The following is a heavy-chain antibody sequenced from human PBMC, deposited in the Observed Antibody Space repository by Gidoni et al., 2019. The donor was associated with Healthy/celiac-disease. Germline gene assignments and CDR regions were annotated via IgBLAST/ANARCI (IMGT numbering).Heavy chain of an antibody. J-gene: IGHJ4*02. D-gene: IGHD3-22*01. CDR3: ASHTYYYDSSGYYGNY. CDR2: ISSSSSYI. Sequence: EVQLVESGGGLVKPGGSLRLSCAASGFTFSSYSMNWVRQAPGKGLEWVSSISSSSSYIYYADSVKGRFTISRDNAKNSLYLQMNSLRAEDTAVYYCASHTYYYDSSGYYGNYWGQGTLVTVSS. V-gene: IGHV3-21*01. CDR1: GFTFSSYS.